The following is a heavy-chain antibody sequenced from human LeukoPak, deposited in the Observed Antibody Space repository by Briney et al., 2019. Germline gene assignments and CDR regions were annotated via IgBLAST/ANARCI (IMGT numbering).Heavy chain of an antibody. D-gene: IGHD3-9*01. J-gene: IGHJ5*02. CDR2: IYYSGST. CDR3: AREEAEYYDILTGYHNWFDP. V-gene: IGHV4-39*07. Sequence: SETLSLTCTVSGGSISRSSYYWGWIRQTPGKGLEWIGSIYYSGSTYYKSSLKSRVTISLDTSKNQFSLKLSSVTAADTAVYYCAREEAEYYDILTGYHNWFDPWGQGTLVTVSS. CDR1: GGSISRSSYY.